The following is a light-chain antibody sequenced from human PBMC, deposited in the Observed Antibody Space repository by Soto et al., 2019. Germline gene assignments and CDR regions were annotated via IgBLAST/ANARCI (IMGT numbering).Light chain of an antibody. V-gene: IGLV4-60*02. CDR2: LEGSGNY. J-gene: IGLJ2*01. CDR1: SGHSSYI. CDR3: ETWGSNYRV. Sequence: QHVLTQSSSASASLGSSVKLTCTLSSGHSSYIIAWHQQQPRKAPRYLMKLEGSGNYNKGSGVPDRFSGSSSGADRCLTISNLQFEDEADYYCETWGSNYRVFGGGTKLTVL.